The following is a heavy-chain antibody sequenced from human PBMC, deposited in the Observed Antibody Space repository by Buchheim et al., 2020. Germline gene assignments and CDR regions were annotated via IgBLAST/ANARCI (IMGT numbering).Heavy chain of an antibody. Sequence: QVQLVESGGGVVQPGRSLRLSCAASGFTFSSYAMHWVRQAPGKGLEWVAVISYDGSNKYYADSVKGRFTISRDNSKTTLYLQMNSLRAEDTAVYYCASSTVRSRYYYYGMDVWGQGTT. J-gene: IGHJ6*01. D-gene: IGHD4-17*01. CDR1: GFTFSSYA. CDR3: ASSTVRSRYYYYGMDV. CDR2: ISYDGSNK. V-gene: IGHV3-30*04.